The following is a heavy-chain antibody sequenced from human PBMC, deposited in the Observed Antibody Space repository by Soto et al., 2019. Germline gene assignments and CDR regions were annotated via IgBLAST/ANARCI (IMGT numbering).Heavy chain of an antibody. CDR1: GGSISSYY. V-gene: IGHV4-59*01. J-gene: IGHJ6*02. D-gene: IGHD3-10*01. CDR2: IYYSGST. CDR3: AREEVGVTMVRGVITNYYYYGMDV. Sequence: SETLSLTCTVSGGSISSYYWSWIRQPPGRGLEWIGYIYYSGSTNYNPSLKSRVTISVDTSKNQFSLKLSSVTAADTAVYYCAREEVGVTMVRGVITNYYYYGMDVWGQGTTVT.